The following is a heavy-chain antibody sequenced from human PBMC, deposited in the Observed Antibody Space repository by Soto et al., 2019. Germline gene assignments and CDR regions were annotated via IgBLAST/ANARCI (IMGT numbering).Heavy chain of an antibody. Sequence: LSLTCTVSGGSISSYYWSWIRQPPGKGLEWIGYIYYSGSTNYNPSLKSRVTISVDTSKNQFSLKLSSVTAADTAVYYCARADIVVVPAARDYYYYYMDVWGKGTTVTVS. J-gene: IGHJ6*03. CDR1: GGSISSYY. D-gene: IGHD2-2*01. V-gene: IGHV4-59*08. CDR2: IYYSGST. CDR3: ARADIVVVPAARDYYYYYMDV.